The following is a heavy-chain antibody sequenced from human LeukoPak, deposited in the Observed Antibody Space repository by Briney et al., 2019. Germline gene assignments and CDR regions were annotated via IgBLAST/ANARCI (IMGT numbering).Heavy chain of an antibody. CDR3: ARQVYYYYYMDV. CDR2: IYTSGST. V-gene: IGHV4-61*09. Sequence: PSQTLSLTCTVSGGSISSGGYYWSWIRQHPGKGLEWIGYIYTSGSTNYNPSLKSRVTISVDTSKNQFSLKLSSVTAADTAVYYRARQVYYYYYMDVWGKGTTVTVSS. J-gene: IGHJ6*03. CDR1: GGSISSGGYY.